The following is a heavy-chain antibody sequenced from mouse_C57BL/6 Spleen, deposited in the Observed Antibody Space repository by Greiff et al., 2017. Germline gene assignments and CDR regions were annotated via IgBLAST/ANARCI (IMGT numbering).Heavy chain of an antibody. CDR2: IYPGGGDT. CDR3: AREEHHLDWYFGG. V-gene: IGHV1-82*01. CDR1: GYAFSSSW. J-gene: IGHJ1*03. Sequence: VKLMESGPELVKPGASVKISYKASGYAFSSSWMNWVKQRPGKGLEWIGRIYPGGGDTNYNGKFKGKATLTADKSSSTAYMQRSSLTSEDSAVYFCAREEHHLDWYFGGWGTGTTVTVSS.